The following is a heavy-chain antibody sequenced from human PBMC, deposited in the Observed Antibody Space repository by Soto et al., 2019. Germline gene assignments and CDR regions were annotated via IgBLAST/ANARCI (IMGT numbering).Heavy chain of an antibody. CDR1: GFTFSSYG. D-gene: IGHD5-18*01. J-gene: IGHJ4*02. V-gene: IGHV3-33*01. CDR2: IWYDGSNK. Sequence: QVQLVESGGGVVQPGRSLRLSCAASGFTFSSYGMHWVRQAPGKGLEWVAVIWYDGSNKYYADSVKGRFTISRDNSKNTLYLQMNSLRAEDTAVYYCARDLDVEMATAMDYWGQGTLVTVSS. CDR3: ARDLDVEMATAMDY.